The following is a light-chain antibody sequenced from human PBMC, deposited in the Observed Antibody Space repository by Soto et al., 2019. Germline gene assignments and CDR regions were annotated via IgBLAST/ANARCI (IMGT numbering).Light chain of an antibody. V-gene: IGKV3-20*01. CDR3: QQYGSSPYT. Sequence: ESVLTQSPGTLSLSPGERATLSCGASQSVSNNFLAWYQQKPGQAPRLLIYGASSKATGIPDRFSGSGSGTDFTLTIIRPEPEYFAVYYCQQYGSSPYTFGQGTKLEVK. CDR1: QSVSNNF. J-gene: IGKJ2*01. CDR2: GAS.